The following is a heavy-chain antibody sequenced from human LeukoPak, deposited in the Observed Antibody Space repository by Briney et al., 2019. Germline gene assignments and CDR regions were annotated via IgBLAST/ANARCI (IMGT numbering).Heavy chain of an antibody. Sequence: SETLSLTCTVSGGSISSYYWSWIRQPPGKGLEWIGYLYYSGSTNYNPSLKSRVTMSVDTSKNQFSLKLSSVTAADTAVYYCARVNVVVTAIPNLYYYYYMDVWGKGTTVTISS. CDR3: ARVNVVVTAIPNLYYYYYMDV. CDR1: GGSISSYY. V-gene: IGHV4-59*12. CDR2: LYYSGST. D-gene: IGHD2-21*02. J-gene: IGHJ6*03.